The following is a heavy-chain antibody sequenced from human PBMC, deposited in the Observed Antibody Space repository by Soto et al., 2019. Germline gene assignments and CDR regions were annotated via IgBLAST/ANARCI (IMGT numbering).Heavy chain of an antibody. CDR2: IIPILGIA. CDR3: ASFTIFSLSSIGNRFDP. J-gene: IGHJ5*02. CDR1: GGTFSSYT. D-gene: IGHD3-9*01. V-gene: IGHV1-69*02. Sequence: ASVKVSCKASGGTFSSYTISWVRQAPGQGLEWMGRIIPILGIANYAQKFQGRVTITADKSTSTAYMELSSLRSEDTAVYYCASFTIFSLSSIGNRFDPWGQGTLVTVSS.